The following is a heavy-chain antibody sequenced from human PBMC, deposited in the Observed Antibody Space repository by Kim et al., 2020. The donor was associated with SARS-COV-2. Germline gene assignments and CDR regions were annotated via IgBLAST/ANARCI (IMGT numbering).Heavy chain of an antibody. CDR3: ARGADDYYDIRRAFDY. Sequence: GGSLRLSCAASGFTVSSNYMSWVRQAPGKGLEWVSVIYSGGSTYYADSVKGGFTISSNNTKNTRYLQMNSRRAGDTAVYYCARGADDYYDIRRAFDYWGQGTLVTVSS. V-gene: IGHV3-53*01. D-gene: IGHD3-22*01. CDR1: GFTVSSNY. J-gene: IGHJ4*02. CDR2: IYSGGST.